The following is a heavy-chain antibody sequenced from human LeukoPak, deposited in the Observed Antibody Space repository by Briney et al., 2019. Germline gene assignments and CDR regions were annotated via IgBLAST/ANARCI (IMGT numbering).Heavy chain of an antibody. D-gene: IGHD3-10*01. J-gene: IGHJ6*03. CDR2: IIPIFGTA. V-gene: IGHV1-69*01. CDR1: GGTFSSYA. CDR3: ARTTMVRGTYYMDV. Sequence: RASLKVSCKASGGTFSSYAISWVRQAPGQGLEWMGGIIPIFGTANYAQKFQGRVTITADESTSTAYMELSSLRSEDTAVYYCARTTMVRGTYYMDVWGKGTTVTVSS.